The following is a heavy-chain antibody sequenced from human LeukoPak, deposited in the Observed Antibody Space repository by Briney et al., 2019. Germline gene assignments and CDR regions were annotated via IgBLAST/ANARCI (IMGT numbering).Heavy chain of an antibody. D-gene: IGHD7-27*01. CDR3: SRASGYGLDV. CDR1: GGSISNFY. J-gene: IGHJ6*02. V-gene: IGHV4-59*01. CDR2: MAYNGST. Sequence: PSETLSLTCTVSGGSISNFYCNWIRQPPGKGLEWIGYMAYNGSTNSNPSLKSRVTMSSDRAKKQFSLKLNSVTAADTAVYYCSRASGYGLDVWGQGTTVTVSS.